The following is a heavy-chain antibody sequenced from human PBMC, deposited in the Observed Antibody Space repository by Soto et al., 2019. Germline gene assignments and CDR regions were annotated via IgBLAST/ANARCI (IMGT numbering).Heavy chain of an antibody. J-gene: IGHJ4*02. CDR3: ARDIIYGSVSCDY. Sequence: QVQLLQSGAEVKKPGASVKVSCKASGYTFTYYGITWVRQAPGQGLEWMGWFSTNNGNTNYAQKLQGIVTMTTDTSTITAYMELRILRSDDTAVYYCARDIIYGSVSCDYWGQGTLVTVSS. CDR1: GYTFTYYG. V-gene: IGHV1-18*01. D-gene: IGHD3-10*01. CDR2: FSTNNGNT.